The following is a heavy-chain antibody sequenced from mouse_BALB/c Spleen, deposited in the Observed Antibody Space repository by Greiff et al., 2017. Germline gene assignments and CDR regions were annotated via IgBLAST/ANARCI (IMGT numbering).Heavy chain of an antibody. CDR1: GFNIKDTY. CDR2: IDPANGNT. J-gene: IGHJ2*01. CDR3: ARRGITTVVAHDY. V-gene: IGHV14-3*02. D-gene: IGHD1-1*01. Sequence: VQLKQSGAELVKPGASVKLSCTASGFNIKDTYMHWVKQRPEQGLEWIGRIDPANGNTKYDPKFQGKATITADTSSNTAYLQLSSLTSEDTAVYYCARRGITTVVAHDYWGQGTTLTVSS.